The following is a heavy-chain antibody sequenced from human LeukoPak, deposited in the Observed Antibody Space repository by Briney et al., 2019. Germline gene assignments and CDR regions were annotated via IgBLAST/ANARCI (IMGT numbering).Heavy chain of an antibody. CDR3: ASATYYDTLTGSPGGFDP. J-gene: IGHJ5*02. Sequence: GGSLRLSCAASGFTFSSYSMNWVRQAPGKGLEWVSSISSSSSYIYYADSAKGRFTISRDNAKNSLYLQMNSLRAEDTAVYYCASATYYDTLTGSPGGFDPWGQGSLVSVSS. CDR2: ISSSSSYI. D-gene: IGHD3-9*01. CDR1: GFTFSSYS. V-gene: IGHV3-21*01.